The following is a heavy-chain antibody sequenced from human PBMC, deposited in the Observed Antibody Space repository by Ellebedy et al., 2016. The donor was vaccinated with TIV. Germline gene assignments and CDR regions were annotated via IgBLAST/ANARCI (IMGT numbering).Heavy chain of an antibody. CDR2: ISWHSGTI. J-gene: IGHJ4*02. CDR3: AADMRTWCPAAPDS. D-gene: IGHD2-8*02. V-gene: IGHV3-9*01. CDR1: GFMFADYA. Sequence: PGGSLRLSCAASGFMFADYAMHWVRQAPGKGLEWVSGISWHSGTIGYADSVKGRFTISRANAKNSLYLQMNSLRGEDTGVYYCAADMRTWCPAAPDSWGQGTLVTVSS.